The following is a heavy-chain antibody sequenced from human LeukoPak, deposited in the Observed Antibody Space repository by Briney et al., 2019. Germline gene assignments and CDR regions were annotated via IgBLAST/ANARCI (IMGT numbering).Heavy chain of an antibody. CDR3: ASMTLVRGVMGRTRSDLDY. CDR2: IKHRGRT. J-gene: IGHJ4*02. V-gene: IGHV4-34*01. CDR1: GGSFCGDY. D-gene: IGHD3-10*01. Sequence: SETLSHTCAVYGGSFCGDYWSRIRQPPRKGREWIGEIKHRGRTNYNPSLKSRVTISKDTSKNQFSLKLTSVTAADTAVYYWASMTLVRGVMGRTRSDLDYWGQGTLVTVSS.